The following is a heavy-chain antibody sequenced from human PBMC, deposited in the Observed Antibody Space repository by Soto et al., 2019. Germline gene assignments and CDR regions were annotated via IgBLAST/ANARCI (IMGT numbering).Heavy chain of an antibody. V-gene: IGHV3-23*01. CDR3: AKNGLDNSPSAIDS. Sequence: TWWSLGLSCAASGFTFRNNVLSWVRQAPGKGLDWVSGITGSGRDTYYADSGKGRFTISRDNSKNMVFLQMNSLRAEDTALYYCAKNGLDNSPSAIDSWGPGTLVTVSS. D-gene: IGHD2-8*01. CDR1: GFTFRNNV. CDR2: ITGSGRDT. J-gene: IGHJ4*02.